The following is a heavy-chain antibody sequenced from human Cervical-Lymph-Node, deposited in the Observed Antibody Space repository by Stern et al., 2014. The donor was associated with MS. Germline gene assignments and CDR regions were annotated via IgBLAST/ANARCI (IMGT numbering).Heavy chain of an antibody. J-gene: IGHJ4*02. CDR2: SRAYKGNT. CDR3: ARDSGYSSSWSPWYFDY. D-gene: IGHD6-13*01. CDR1: GYTFTSYG. Sequence: QVQLVQSGAEVKKPGATVKVSCKASGYTFTSYGISWVRQAPGQGLEWMGWSRAYKGNTNYAQKRQGRVTMNTETCTSKAYLELRSLRSDDTAVYYCARDSGYSSSWSPWYFDYWGQGTLVTVSS. V-gene: IGHV1-18*01.